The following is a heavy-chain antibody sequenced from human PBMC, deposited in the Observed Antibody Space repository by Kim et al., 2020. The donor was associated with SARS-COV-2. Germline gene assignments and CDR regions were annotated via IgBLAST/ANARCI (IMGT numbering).Heavy chain of an antibody. CDR1: GFTFSSYW. V-gene: IGHV3-7*01. J-gene: IGHJ4*02. D-gene: IGHD1-1*01. Sequence: GGSLRLSCAASGFTFSSYWMSWVRQAPGKGLEWVANIKQDGSEKYYVDSVKGRFTISRDNAKNSLYLQMNSLRAEDTAVYYCARDPGELDVYDVILDYWGQGTLVTVSS. CDR2: IKQDGSEK. CDR3: ARDPGELDVYDVILDY.